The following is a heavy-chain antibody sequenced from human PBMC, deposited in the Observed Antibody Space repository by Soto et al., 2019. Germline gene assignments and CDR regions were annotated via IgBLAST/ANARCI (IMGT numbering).Heavy chain of an antibody. CDR2: ISGSGVST. J-gene: IGHJ4*02. D-gene: IGHD3-22*01. Sequence: EVQLLESGGGLAQPGGSLRLSCAASGFTFSSYAMSWVRQAPGKGLEWVSAISGSGVSTYYADSVKGRFTISRDNSKNTLYLQMNSLGAEDTAVYYCAKSPGMYYYDSSGYYHYDYWGQGTLVTVSS. V-gene: IGHV3-23*01. CDR1: GFTFSSYA. CDR3: AKSPGMYYYDSSGYYHYDY.